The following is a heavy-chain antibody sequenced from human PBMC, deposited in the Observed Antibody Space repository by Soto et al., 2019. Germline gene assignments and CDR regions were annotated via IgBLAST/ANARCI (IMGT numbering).Heavy chain of an antibody. V-gene: IGHV3-33*01. CDR1: GFIFSTYG. CDR2: IWNDGSNK. D-gene: IGHD3-22*01. CDR3: AREGAMMVDKKYYGMDV. Sequence: QVQLVESGGGVVQPGRSLRLSCAASGFIFSTYGMHWVRQAPGKGLEWVAVIWNDGSNKQYPDSVKGRFTISRDNSENTLYLQMDSLTSEEAAEYYCAREGAMMVDKKYYGMDVWGQGTTVTVSS. J-gene: IGHJ6*02.